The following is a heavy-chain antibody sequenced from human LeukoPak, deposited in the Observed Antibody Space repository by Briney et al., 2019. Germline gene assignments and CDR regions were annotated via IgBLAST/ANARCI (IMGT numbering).Heavy chain of an antibody. CDR2: ISSNGGST. CDR3: ARGSGTYYPLYFDY. CDR1: GFTFSSYS. Sequence: GGSLRVSCAASGFTFSSYSMHWVRQAPGKGLEYVSAISSNGGSTYYANSVKGRFTISRDNSKNTLYLQMGSLRAEDMAVYYCARGSGTYYPLYFDYWGQGTLVTVSS. D-gene: IGHD1-26*01. J-gene: IGHJ4*02. V-gene: IGHV3-64*01.